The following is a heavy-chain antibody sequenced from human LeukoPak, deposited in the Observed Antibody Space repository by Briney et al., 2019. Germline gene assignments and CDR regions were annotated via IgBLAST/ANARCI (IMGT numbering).Heavy chain of an antibody. V-gene: IGHV1-2*06. CDR3: ARDYCSSTSCLFDY. CDR2: INPNSGDT. D-gene: IGHD2-2*01. Sequence: ASVKVSCKASGYTFTGYHMHWVRQAPGQGLEWMGRINPNSGDTNYAQKFQGRVTMARDTSISTAYMELSRLRSDDTAVYYCARDYCSSTSCLFDYWGQGTLVTVSS. CDR1: GYTFTGYH. J-gene: IGHJ4*02.